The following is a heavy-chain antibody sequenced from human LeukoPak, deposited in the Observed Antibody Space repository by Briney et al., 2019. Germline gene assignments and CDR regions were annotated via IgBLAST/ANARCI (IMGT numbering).Heavy chain of an antibody. CDR2: MNPNSGNT. J-gene: IGHJ3*02. D-gene: IGHD3-22*01. CDR1: GYTFTSYD. Sequence: GASVKVSCKASGYTFTSYDINWVRQATGQGLEWMGWMNPNSGNTGYAQKFQGRVTITRNTSISTAYMELSSLRSEDTAVYYCARATYYYESSGYPHDAFDIWGQGTMVTVSS. CDR3: ARATYYYESSGYPHDAFDI. V-gene: IGHV1-8*03.